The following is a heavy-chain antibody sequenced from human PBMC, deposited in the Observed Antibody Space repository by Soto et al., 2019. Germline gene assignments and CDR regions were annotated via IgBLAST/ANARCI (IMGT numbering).Heavy chain of an antibody. CDR1: GGTFSSYA. CDR3: ARDRAAAYCGGEGCPLDV. CDR2: IIPIFGTA. D-gene: IGHD2-21*01. J-gene: IGHJ6*02. V-gene: IGHV1-69*06. Sequence: QVQLVQSGAEVKKPGSSVKVSCKASGGTFSSYAISWVRQAPGHGLEWMGGIIPIFGTANYAQKFQGRVTITEYKATSEAYMELSRLRSEDTAVYYCARDRAAAYCGGEGCPLDVWGQGTTVTVSS.